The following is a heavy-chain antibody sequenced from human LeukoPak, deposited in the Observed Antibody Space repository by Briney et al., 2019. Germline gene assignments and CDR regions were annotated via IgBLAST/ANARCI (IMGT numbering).Heavy chain of an antibody. D-gene: IGHD3-10*01. V-gene: IGHV3-30*18. J-gene: IGHJ4*02. CDR1: GFTFSSYG. Sequence: GGSLRLSCAASGFTFSSYGMHWVRQAPGKGLEWVAVISYDGSNKYYADSVKGRFTISRDNSKNTLYLQMNSLRAEDTGVYYCAKGALWFGGLSGDYWGQGTLVTVSS. CDR2: ISYDGSNK. CDR3: AKGALWFGGLSGDY.